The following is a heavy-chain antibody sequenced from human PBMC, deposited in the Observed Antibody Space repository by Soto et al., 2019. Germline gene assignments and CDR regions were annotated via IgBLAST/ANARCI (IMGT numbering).Heavy chain of an antibody. D-gene: IGHD3-10*01. J-gene: IGHJ5*02. CDR1: GGSISSGDYY. V-gene: IGHV4-30-4*01. Sequence: TLSLTCTVSGGSISSGDYYWSWIRQPPGKGLEWIGYIYYSGSTYYNPSLKSRVTISVDTSKNQFSLKLSSVTAADTAVYYCARVPIYYGSPFDPWGQGTLVTVSS. CDR3: ARVPIYYGSPFDP. CDR2: IYYSGST.